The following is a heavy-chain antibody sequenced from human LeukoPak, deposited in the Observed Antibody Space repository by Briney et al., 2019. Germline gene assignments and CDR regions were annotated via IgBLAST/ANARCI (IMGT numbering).Heavy chain of an antibody. J-gene: IGHJ3*02. D-gene: IGHD2-21*02. V-gene: IGHV4-4*02. CDR2: IYHSGST. CDR1: GGSISSSNW. Sequence: SGTLSLTCAVSGGSISSSNWWSWVRQPPGKGLEWIGEIYHSGSTNYNPSLKSRVTISVDKSKNQFSLKLSSVTAADTAVYYCARDLDVFSGHTVVVTDRGFAFDIWGQGTMVTVSS. CDR3: ARDLDVFSGHTVVVTDRGFAFDI.